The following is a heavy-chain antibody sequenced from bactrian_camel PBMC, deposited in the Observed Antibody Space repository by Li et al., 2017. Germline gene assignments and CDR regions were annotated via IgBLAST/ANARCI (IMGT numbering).Heavy chain of an antibody. CDR1: GFIFRDHY. CDR2: MGSDSTKQ. V-gene: IGHV3-2*01. CDR3: TKDPFPDRVVAGIFGY. Sequence: VQLVESGGGLVQPGESLRLSCAASGFIFRDHYMNWVRQAPGKRLEWVAGMGSDSTKQYYRNSVRGRFTISRDNAKNTLYLQLNSLKIEDTAMYYCTKDPFPDRVVAGIFGYWGQGTQVTVS. J-gene: IGHJ4*01. D-gene: IGHD2*01.